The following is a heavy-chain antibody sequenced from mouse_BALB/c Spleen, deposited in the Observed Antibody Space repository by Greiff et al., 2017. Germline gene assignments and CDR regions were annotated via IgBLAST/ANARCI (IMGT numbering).Heavy chain of an antibody. J-gene: IGHJ2*01. CDR3: ARGGWDDYFDY. D-gene: IGHD4-1*01. Sequence: EVMLVESGGGLVQPGGSLKLSCAASGFTFSSYGMSWVRQTPDKRLELVATINSNGGSTYYPDSVKGRFTISRDNAKNTLYLQMSSLKSEDTAMYYCARGGWDDYFDYWGQGTTLTVSS. CDR2: INSNGGST. V-gene: IGHV5-6-3*01. CDR1: GFTFSSYG.